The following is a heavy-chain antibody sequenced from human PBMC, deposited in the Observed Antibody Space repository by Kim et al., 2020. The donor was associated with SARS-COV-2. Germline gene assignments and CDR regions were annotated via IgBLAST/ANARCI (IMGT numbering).Heavy chain of an antibody. J-gene: IGHJ4*02. CDR3: AKDVGGWSPADY. Sequence: GGSLRLSCVASGFTFGDYAMHWVRPAPGKGLEWVSGISWNSGTIGYADSVKGRFTISRDNAKNSLYLQMNILRTEDTALYYCAKDVGGWSPADYWGQGTLVTVSS. CDR2: ISWNSGTI. V-gene: IGHV3-9*01. CDR1: GFTFGDYA. D-gene: IGHD6-19*01.